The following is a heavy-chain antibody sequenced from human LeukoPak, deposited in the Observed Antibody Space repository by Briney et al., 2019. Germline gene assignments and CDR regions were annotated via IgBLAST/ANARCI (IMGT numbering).Heavy chain of an antibody. D-gene: IGHD3-10*01. J-gene: IGHJ4*02. CDR3: AKAPPYGSGSLPLDY. Sequence: GGFLRLSCAASGFTFSSYSMNWVRQAPGKGLEWVSSISSSSSYIYYADSVKGRFTISRDNAKNSLYLQMNSLRAEDTAVYYCAKAPPYGSGSLPLDYWGQGTLVTVSS. CDR2: ISSSSSYI. CDR1: GFTFSSYS. V-gene: IGHV3-21*01.